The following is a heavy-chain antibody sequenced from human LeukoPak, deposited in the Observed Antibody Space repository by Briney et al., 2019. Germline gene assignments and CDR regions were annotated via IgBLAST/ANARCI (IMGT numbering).Heavy chain of an antibody. CDR2: IYSGGST. CDR1: GFTVSSNY. Sequence: PGGSLRLSCAASGFTVSSNYMTWVRQAPGKGLEWVSVIYSGGSTYYADPVKGRFTISRHTSKNTLYLQMNSLRAEDTAVYYCARVGSYWDFDYWGQGTLVTVSS. J-gene: IGHJ4*02. V-gene: IGHV3-53*04. CDR3: ARVGSYWDFDY. D-gene: IGHD1-26*01.